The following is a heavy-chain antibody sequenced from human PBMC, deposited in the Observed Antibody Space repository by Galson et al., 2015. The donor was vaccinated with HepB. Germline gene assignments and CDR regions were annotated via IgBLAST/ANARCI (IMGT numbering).Heavy chain of an antibody. CDR2: ISKSSSPI. CDR1: GFTFSTYS. Sequence: SLRLCCADSGFTFSTYSMNWVRQAPGKGLEWISYISKSSSPIYYADSVKGLFTISRDNAKNSLYLQMDSLRDEDTAVYYCARDLYNTYFYGMDIWGQGTTVTVSS. V-gene: IGHV3-48*02. J-gene: IGHJ6*02. CDR3: ARDLYNTYFYGMDI. D-gene: IGHD1-1*01.